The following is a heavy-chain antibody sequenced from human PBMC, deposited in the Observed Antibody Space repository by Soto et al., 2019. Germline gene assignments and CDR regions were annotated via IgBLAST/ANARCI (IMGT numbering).Heavy chain of an antibody. V-gene: IGHV4-59*01. CDR2: IYYSGST. D-gene: IGHD3-10*01. CDR3: AREGGGYYYYYYMDV. Sequence: TSETLSLTCTVSGGSISSYYWSWIRQPPGKGLEWIGYIYYSGSTNYNPSLKSRVTISVDTSKNQFSLKLSSVTAADTAVYYCAREGGGYYYYYYMDVWGKGTTVTVSS. J-gene: IGHJ6*03. CDR1: GGSISSYY.